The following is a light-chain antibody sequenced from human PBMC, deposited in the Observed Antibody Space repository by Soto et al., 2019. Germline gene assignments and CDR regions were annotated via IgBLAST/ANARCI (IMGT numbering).Light chain of an antibody. J-gene: IGKJ1*01. CDR2: GAS. Sequence: EIVLTQSPATLSLSPGERATLSCRASQSVSSSLAWYQQKPGQAPRLLIYGASTRATGIPARFSGSGSGTEFTLTISSLQSEDFAVYYCQQYNNWPSLFGQGTKV. CDR1: QSVSSS. CDR3: QQYNNWPSL. V-gene: IGKV3-15*01.